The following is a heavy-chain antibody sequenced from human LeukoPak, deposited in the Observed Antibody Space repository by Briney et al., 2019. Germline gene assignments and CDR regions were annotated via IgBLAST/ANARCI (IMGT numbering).Heavy chain of an antibody. Sequence: SETLSLTCAVSGYSISSGYYWGWIRQPPGKGLEWIGSIYHSGSTYYNPSLKSRVTISVDTSKNQFSLKLSSVTAADTAVYYCAREGRRWLVGSWGQGTLVTVSS. CDR1: GYSISSGYY. D-gene: IGHD6-19*01. J-gene: IGHJ1*01. CDR2: IYHSGST. V-gene: IGHV4-38-2*02. CDR3: AREGRRWLVGS.